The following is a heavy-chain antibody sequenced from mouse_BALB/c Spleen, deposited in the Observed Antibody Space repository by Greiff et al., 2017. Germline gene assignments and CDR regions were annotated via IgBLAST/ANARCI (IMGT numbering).Heavy chain of an antibody. CDR1: GYAFTSYN. D-gene: IGHD2-4*01. Sequence: ESGPELVKPGASVKVSCKASGYAFTSYNMYWVKQSHGKSLEWIGYIDPYNGGTSYNQKFKGKATLTVDKSSSTAYMHLNSLTSEDSAVYYCARGGYDYPPFDYWGQGTTLTVSS. V-gene: IGHV1S135*01. CDR2: IDPYNGGT. J-gene: IGHJ2*01. CDR3: ARGGYDYPPFDY.